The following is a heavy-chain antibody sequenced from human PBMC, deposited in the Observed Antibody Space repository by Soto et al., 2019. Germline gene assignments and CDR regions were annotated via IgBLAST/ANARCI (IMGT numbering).Heavy chain of an antibody. Sequence: SETLSLTCTVSGGSITSSYWSWIRQSPGKGLEWIGYTYYSGSTNYNPSLKSRVTTSVDTSKNQFSLKLSSVTAADTAVYYCAREDSSGYLGPWGQGTLVTSPQ. CDR2: TYYSGST. CDR1: GGSITSSY. J-gene: IGHJ5*02. V-gene: IGHV4-59*01. CDR3: AREDSSGYLGP. D-gene: IGHD3-22*01.